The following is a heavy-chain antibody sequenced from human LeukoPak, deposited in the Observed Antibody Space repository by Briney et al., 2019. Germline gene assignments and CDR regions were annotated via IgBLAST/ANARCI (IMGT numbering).Heavy chain of an antibody. CDR2: ISSSSSYI. V-gene: IGHV3-21*01. CDR1: GFTFSSYS. CDR3: ARDLMKGSSSGPNAFDI. J-gene: IGHJ3*02. Sequence: GGSLRLSCAASGFTFSSYSMNWVRQAPGKGLEWVSSISSSSSYIYYADSVKGRFTISRDNAKNSLYLQMNSLRAEDTAVYYCARDLMKGSSSGPNAFDIWGQGTMVTVSS. D-gene: IGHD6-19*01.